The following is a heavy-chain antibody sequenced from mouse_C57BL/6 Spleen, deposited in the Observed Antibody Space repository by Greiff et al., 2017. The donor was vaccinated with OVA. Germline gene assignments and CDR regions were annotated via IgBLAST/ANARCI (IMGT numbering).Heavy chain of an antibody. D-gene: IGHD2-10*01. J-gene: IGHJ4*01. CDR3: APTTFYAMDY. CDR1: GYTFTDYY. V-gene: IGHV1-26*01. Sequence: EVQLQQSGPELVKPGASVKISCKASGYTFTDYYMNWVKQSHGKSLEWIGDINPNNGGTSYNQKFKGKATLTVDKSSSTAYMELRSLTSEDSAVYYCAPTTFYAMDYWGQGTSVTVSS. CDR2: INPNNGGT.